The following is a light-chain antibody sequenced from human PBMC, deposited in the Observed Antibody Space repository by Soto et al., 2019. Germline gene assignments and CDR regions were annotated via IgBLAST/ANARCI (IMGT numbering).Light chain of an antibody. CDR3: SSYRHSSTYV. Sequence: QSALTQPASVSGSPGQSITISCTGTSSDDGSYDSVSWYQQHPGQAPKLMIYTVSNRASGVPDRFSASKSGNTASLTISGLQAGDESDYYCSSYRHSSTYVFGTGTKVTVL. CDR1: SSDDGSYDS. CDR2: TVS. J-gene: IGLJ1*01. V-gene: IGLV2-14*01.